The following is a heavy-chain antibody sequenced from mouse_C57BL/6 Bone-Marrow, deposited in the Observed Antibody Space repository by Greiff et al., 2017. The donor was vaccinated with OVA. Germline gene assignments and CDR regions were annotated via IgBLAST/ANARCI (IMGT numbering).Heavy chain of an antibody. D-gene: IGHD2-10*02. Sequence: QVQLKQSGPGLVQPSQSLSITCTVSGFSLTSYGVHWVRQSPGKGLEWLGVIWRGGSTDYNAAFMSRLSITQDNSKSQVFFKMNSRQAYDADIYCCAKNSRMVTTHYYAMDYWGQGTSVTVSS. CDR2: IWRGGST. CDR3: AKNSRMVTTHYYAMDY. J-gene: IGHJ4*01. CDR1: GFSLTSYG. V-gene: IGHV2-5*01.